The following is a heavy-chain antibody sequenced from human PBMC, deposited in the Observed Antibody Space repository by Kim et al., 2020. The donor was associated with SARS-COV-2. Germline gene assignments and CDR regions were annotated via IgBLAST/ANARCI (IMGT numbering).Heavy chain of an antibody. CDR2: IYYSGST. CDR3: ARGIAAADYFDY. V-gene: IGHV4-59*13. CDR1: GGSISSYY. Sequence: SETLSLTCTVSGGSISSYYWSWIRQPPGKGLEWIGYIYYSGSTNYNPSLKSRVTISVDTSKNQFSLKLKSVNAADTAVYYCARGIAAADYFDYWGQGTLVTVSS. J-gene: IGHJ4*02. D-gene: IGHD6-13*01.